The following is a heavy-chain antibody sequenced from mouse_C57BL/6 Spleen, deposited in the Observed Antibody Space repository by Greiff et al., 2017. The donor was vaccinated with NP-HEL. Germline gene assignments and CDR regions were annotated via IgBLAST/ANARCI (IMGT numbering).Heavy chain of an antibody. CDR1: GYAFSSSW. CDR2: IYPGDGDT. J-gene: IGHJ3*01. D-gene: IGHD1-1*01. Sequence: QVQLQQSGPELVKPGASVKISCKASGYAFSSSWMNWVKQRPGKGLEWIGRIYPGDGDTNYNGKFKGKATLTADKSSSTAYMQLSSLTSEDSAVYFCARSHYYGSTHQGFAYWGQGTLVTVSA. V-gene: IGHV1-82*01. CDR3: ARSHYYGSTHQGFAY.